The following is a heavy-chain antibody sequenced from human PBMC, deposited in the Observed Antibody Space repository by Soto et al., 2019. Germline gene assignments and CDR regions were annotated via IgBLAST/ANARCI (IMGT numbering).Heavy chain of an antibody. V-gene: IGHV3-30*18. CDR3: AKDGRGTAADTDYYYYMDV. D-gene: IGHD6-13*01. CDR2: ISYDGSNK. J-gene: IGHJ6*03. Sequence: GGSLRLSCAASGFTFSSYGMHWVRQAPGKGLEWVAVISYDGSNKYYADSVKGRFTISRDNSKNTLYLQMNSLRAEDTAVYYCAKDGRGTAADTDYYYYMDVWGKGTTVTVSS. CDR1: GFTFSSYG.